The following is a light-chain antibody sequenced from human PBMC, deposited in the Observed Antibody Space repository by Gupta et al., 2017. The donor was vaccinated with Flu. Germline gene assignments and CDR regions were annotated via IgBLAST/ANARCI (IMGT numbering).Light chain of an antibody. Sequence: EIVMTQSPGTLSVSPGERVTLSCRASQTVSSDLAWYQQKPGQAPRLLIYGASTRTTGIPARFSGSGSGTEFTLTISSLQSEDVAVYSCQQYNNWPRTFGQGTKLEIK. CDR2: GAS. J-gene: IGKJ2*01. CDR1: QTVSSD. CDR3: QQYNNWPRT. V-gene: IGKV3-15*01.